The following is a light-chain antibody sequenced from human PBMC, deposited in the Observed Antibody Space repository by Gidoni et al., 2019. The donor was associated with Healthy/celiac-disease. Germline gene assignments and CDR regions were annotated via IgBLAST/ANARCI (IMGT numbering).Light chain of an antibody. V-gene: IGKV3-11*01. J-gene: IGKJ4*01. Sequence: EIVLTQSPATLSLFPGERATLSCRASQSVSSYLAWYQQKPGQAPRLLSYDASNRATGSPARFSGSGSGTDFTLTISSLEPEDFAVYYCQQRSDWPPGLTFGGGTKVEIK. CDR1: QSVSSY. CDR3: QQRSDWPPGLT. CDR2: DAS.